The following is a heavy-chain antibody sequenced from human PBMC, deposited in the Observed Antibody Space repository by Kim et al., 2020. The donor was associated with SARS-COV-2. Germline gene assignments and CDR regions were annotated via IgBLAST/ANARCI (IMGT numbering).Heavy chain of an antibody. V-gene: IGHV3-21*01. D-gene: IGHD4-17*01. J-gene: IGHJ3*02. CDR3: ATATVTTSGLAFDI. Sequence: GGSLRLSCAASGFTFSSYSMNWVRQAPGKGLEWVSSISSSSSYIYYADSVKCRFTNSRDNAKNSLYLQMNSLGAEDTAVYYCATATVTTSGLAFDIWGQGTMVTVSS. CDR1: GFTFSSYS. CDR2: ISSSSSYI.